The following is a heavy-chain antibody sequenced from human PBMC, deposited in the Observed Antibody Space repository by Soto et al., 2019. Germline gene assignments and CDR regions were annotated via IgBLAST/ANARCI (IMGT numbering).Heavy chain of an antibody. CDR1: GFSFSDSA. CDR3: AKDGGYYDSSGYYWTGGMDV. Sequence: GGSLRLSCAASGFSFSDSAMHWVRQAPGKXLEWVAVISYDGSNKYYADSVKGRFTISRDNSKNTLYLQMNSLRAEDTAVYYCAKDGGYYDSSGYYWTGGMDVWGQGSTVTVSS. CDR2: ISYDGSNK. D-gene: IGHD3-22*01. V-gene: IGHV3-30*04. J-gene: IGHJ6*02.